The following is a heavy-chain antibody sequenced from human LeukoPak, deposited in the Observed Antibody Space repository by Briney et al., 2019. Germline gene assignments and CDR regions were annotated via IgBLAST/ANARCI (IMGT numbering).Heavy chain of an antibody. D-gene: IGHD3-22*01. Sequence: GGSLRLSCAASGFTFSSYGMSWVRQAPGKGLEWVSVIGGSGGSTYYADSVKGRFTISRDNSKNTLYLQMNSLRAEDTAVYYCAKVEGDSSGEEYYFDYWGQGTLVTVSS. CDR1: GFTFSSYG. CDR2: IGGSGGST. V-gene: IGHV3-23*01. CDR3: AKVEGDSSGEEYYFDY. J-gene: IGHJ4*02.